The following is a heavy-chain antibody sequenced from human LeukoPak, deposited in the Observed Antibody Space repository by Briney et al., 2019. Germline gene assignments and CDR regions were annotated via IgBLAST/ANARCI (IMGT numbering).Heavy chain of an antibody. CDR3: ARDDGAAAGPSDY. Sequence: SVKVSCKASGGTFSSYAISWVRQAPGQGLEWMGRIIPIFGIANYAQKFQGRVTITADKSTSTAYMELSSLRSEDTAVYYCARDDGAAAGPSDYWGQGILVTVSS. CDR1: GGTFSSYA. V-gene: IGHV1-69*04. J-gene: IGHJ4*02. D-gene: IGHD6-13*01. CDR2: IIPIFGIA.